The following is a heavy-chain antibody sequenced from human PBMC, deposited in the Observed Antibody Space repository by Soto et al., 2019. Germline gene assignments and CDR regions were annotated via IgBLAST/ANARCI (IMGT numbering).Heavy chain of an antibody. CDR2: IYYSGST. D-gene: IGHD6-6*01. CDR1: GGSISSYY. Sequence: PSETLSLTCTVSGGSISSYYWSWIRQPPGKGLEWIGYIYYSGSTNYNPSLKSRVTISVDTSKNQFSLKLSSVTAADTAVYYCARVNSSSSRYYYYGMDVWGQGTTVTVSS. CDR3: ARVNSSSSRYYYYGMDV. J-gene: IGHJ6*02. V-gene: IGHV4-59*01.